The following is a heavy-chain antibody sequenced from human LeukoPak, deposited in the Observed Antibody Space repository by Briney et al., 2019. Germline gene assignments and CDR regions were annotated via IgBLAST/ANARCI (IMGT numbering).Heavy chain of an antibody. J-gene: IGHJ3*02. CDR2: IYPGGSDT. CDR3: ARHTGATYDSSGYWDDAFDI. Sequence: GESLKISCKGSGYSFTSYWIGWVRQMPGKGLEWMGIIYPGGSDTRYSPSFQGQVTISADKSISTAYLQWSSLKASDTAMYYCARHTGATYDSSGYWDDAFDIWGQGTMVTVSS. D-gene: IGHD3-22*01. CDR1: GYSFTSYW. V-gene: IGHV5-51*01.